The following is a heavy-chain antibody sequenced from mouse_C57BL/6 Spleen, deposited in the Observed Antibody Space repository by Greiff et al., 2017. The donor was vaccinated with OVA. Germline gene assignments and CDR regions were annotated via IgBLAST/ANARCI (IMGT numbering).Heavy chain of an antibody. CDR3: ARQGLLHYFDY. CDR2: ISSGGSYT. J-gene: IGHJ2*01. Sequence: EVHLVESGGDLVKPGGSLKLSCAASGFTFSSYGMSWVRQTPDKRLEWVATISSGGSYTYYPDSVKGRFTISRDNAKNTLYLQMSSLKSEDTAMYYCARQGLLHYFDYWGQGTTLTVSS. D-gene: IGHD2-3*01. V-gene: IGHV5-6*01. CDR1: GFTFSSYG.